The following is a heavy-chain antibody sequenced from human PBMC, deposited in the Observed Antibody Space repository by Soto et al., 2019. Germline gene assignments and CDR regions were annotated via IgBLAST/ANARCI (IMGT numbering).Heavy chain of an antibody. Sequence: HPGGSLRLSCAASGFTFSSYAMSWVRQAPGKGLEWVSAVSGSGGSTYYADSVKGRFTISRDNSKNTLYLQMNSLRAEDTAVYYCAKDPGLYSGYEIDYWGQGTLVTVSS. CDR1: GFTFSSYA. CDR3: AKDPGLYSGYEIDY. CDR2: VSGSGGST. J-gene: IGHJ4*02. D-gene: IGHD5-12*01. V-gene: IGHV3-23*01.